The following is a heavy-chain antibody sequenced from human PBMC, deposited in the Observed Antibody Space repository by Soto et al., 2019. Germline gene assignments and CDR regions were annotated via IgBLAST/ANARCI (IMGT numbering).Heavy chain of an antibody. Sequence: ASVKVSCKASGYTFTSYYMHWVRQAPGQGLEWMGIINPSGGSTSYAQKFQGRVTMTRDTSTSTAYMELSSLRSEDTAVYYCATHSSTSYFDYWGQGTLVTVSS. D-gene: IGHD2-2*01. CDR3: ATHSSTSYFDY. CDR1: GYTFTSYY. J-gene: IGHJ4*02. V-gene: IGHV1-46*01. CDR2: INPSGGST.